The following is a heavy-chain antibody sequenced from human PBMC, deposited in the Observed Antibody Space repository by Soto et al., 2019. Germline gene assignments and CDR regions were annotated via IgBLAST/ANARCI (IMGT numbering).Heavy chain of an antibody. V-gene: IGHV4-59*01. CDR1: GGSISTYY. CDR2: IYYSGST. D-gene: IGHD6-19*01. Sequence: SETLSLTCTVSGGSISTYYWSWIRQPPGKGLEWIGYIYYSGSTNYNPSLKSRVTISIDTSKNQFSLKLSSVTAADTALYYCARGEDTAVAGLWDHWSQGTLVTVSS. J-gene: IGHJ4*02. CDR3: ARGEDTAVAGLWDH.